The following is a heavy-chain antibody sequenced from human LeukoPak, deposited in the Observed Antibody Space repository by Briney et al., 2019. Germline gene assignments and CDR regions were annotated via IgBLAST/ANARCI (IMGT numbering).Heavy chain of an antibody. CDR2: ISSSGSTI. D-gene: IGHD5-18*01. CDR3: AGYGLRSTY. CDR1: GFTFSSYE. V-gene: IGHV3-48*03. J-gene: IGHJ4*02. Sequence: GSLRLSCAASGFTFSSYEMNWVRQAPGKGLEWVSYISSSGSTIYYADSVKGRFTISRDNAKNSLYLQMNSLRAEDTAVYYCAGYGLRSTYWGQGTLVTVSS.